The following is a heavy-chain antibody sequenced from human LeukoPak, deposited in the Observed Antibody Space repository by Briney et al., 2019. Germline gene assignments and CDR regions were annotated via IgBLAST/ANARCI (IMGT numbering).Heavy chain of an antibody. D-gene: IGHD3-10*01. CDR3: ARAYGSGSFGRMDV. CDR1: GDSISSGGYS. Sequence: SQTLSLTCAVSGDSISSGGYSWTWIRQPPGKGLEWIGYVYRGEDTKYNPSLKSRVTISVDRSKNDFSLRLSSVTAADTAVYYCARAYGSGSFGRMDVWGQGTTVTVSS. CDR2: VYRGEDT. J-gene: IGHJ6*02. V-gene: IGHV4-30-2*01.